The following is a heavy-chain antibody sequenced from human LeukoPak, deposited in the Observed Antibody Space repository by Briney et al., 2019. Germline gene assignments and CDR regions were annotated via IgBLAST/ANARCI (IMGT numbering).Heavy chain of an antibody. CDR2: ILYDGSNK. Sequence: GGSLRLSCAVSGFTFSSYDIHWVRQAPGKGLEWVTIILYDGSNKYYADSVKGRFTISRDNSKNTVYLQMNSLTAEDTAVYYCARESSGGFDNLAQGNLVTVSS. CDR3: ARESSGGFDN. D-gene: IGHD3-3*01. CDR1: GFTFSSYD. J-gene: IGHJ4*02. V-gene: IGHV3-33*05.